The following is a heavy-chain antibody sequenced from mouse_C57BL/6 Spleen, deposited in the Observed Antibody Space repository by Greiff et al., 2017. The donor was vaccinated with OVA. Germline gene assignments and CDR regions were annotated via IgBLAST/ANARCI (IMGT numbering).Heavy chain of an antibody. J-gene: IGHJ4*01. CDR3: ARQGYYGSSYDYAMDY. D-gene: IGHD1-1*01. Sequence: QVQLKESGPGLVAPSQSLSITCTVSGFSLTSYGVHWVRQPPGKGLEWLVVIWSDGSTTYNSALKSRLSISKDNSKSQVFLKMNSLQTEDTAMYYCARQGYYGSSYDYAMDYWGQGTSVTVSS. CDR2: IWSDGST. CDR1: GFSLTSYG. V-gene: IGHV2-6-1*01.